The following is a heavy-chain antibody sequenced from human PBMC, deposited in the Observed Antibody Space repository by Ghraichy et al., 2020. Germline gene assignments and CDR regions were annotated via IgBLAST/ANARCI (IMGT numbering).Heavy chain of an antibody. CDR3: AREPITIFGVVTSGPADY. J-gene: IGHJ4*02. V-gene: IGHV3-21*01. Sequence: GGSLRLSCAASGFTFSSYSMNWVRQAPGKGLEWVSSISSSSSYIYYADSVKGRFTISRDNAKNSLYLQMNSLRAEDTAVYYCAREPITIFGVVTSGPADYWGQGTLVTVSS. CDR1: GFTFSSYS. D-gene: IGHD3-3*01. CDR2: ISSSSSYI.